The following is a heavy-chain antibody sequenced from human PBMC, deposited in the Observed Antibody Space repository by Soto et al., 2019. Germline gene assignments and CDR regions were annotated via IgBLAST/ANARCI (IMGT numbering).Heavy chain of an antibody. CDR1: GFTLSSYR. Sequence: QVQLVESGGAVVQPGTSLRLSCTASGFTLSSYRMHWVRQAPGKGLEWVAIIWYDGRHKFYVDSVKGRFAVSRDTSKNTVYLQMNSLTGEDTAVYYCARPRYRGDDPDACAIWGRGTLVTIAA. CDR2: IWYDGRHK. CDR3: ARPRYRGDDPDACAI. V-gene: IGHV3-33*01. J-gene: IGHJ3*02. D-gene: IGHD5-12*01.